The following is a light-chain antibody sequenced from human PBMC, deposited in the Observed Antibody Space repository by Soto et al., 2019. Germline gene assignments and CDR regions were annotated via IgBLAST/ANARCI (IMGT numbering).Light chain of an antibody. Sequence: QSVLTQPPSASGTPGQRVTISCSGSSSNIGTNTINWYKQLPGTAPKLLIYSNDLRPSGVPDRFSGSKSGTSASLAISGLKSEDEADYYCEAWDDSLYGAVFGGGTQLTVL. J-gene: IGLJ2*01. V-gene: IGLV1-44*01. CDR2: SND. CDR3: EAWDDSLYGAV. CDR1: SSNIGTNT.